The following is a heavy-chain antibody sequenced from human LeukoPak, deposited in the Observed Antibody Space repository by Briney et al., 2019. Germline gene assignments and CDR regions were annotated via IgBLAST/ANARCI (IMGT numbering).Heavy chain of an antibody. Sequence: GGSLRLSCAASGLAFSAYKMHWVRQAPRKGLVWVSRISTDGYTTDYADFVQGRFTASRDNTKNTLYLQMNSLRAEDTAVYYCAKNPYYDFWSGYEYFDYWGQGTLVTVSS. CDR2: ISTDGYTT. J-gene: IGHJ4*02. CDR3: AKNPYYDFWSGYEYFDY. CDR1: GLAFSAYK. V-gene: IGHV3-74*01. D-gene: IGHD3-3*01.